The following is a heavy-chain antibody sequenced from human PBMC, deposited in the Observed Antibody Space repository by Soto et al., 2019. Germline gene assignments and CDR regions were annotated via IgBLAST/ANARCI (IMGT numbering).Heavy chain of an antibody. CDR1: GFTFSDYS. CDR3: ARDHLWAFDC. V-gene: IGHV3-48*01. CDR2: SSSRSSAS. J-gene: IGHJ4*02. Sequence: GGSLRLSCAASGFTFSDYSMNWVRQAPGKGLEWISYSSSRSSASNYADSVRGRFTVSRDNAKNSLDLQMNSLRAEDTAVYYCARDHLWAFDCWGQGAPVTVSS. D-gene: IGHD1-26*01.